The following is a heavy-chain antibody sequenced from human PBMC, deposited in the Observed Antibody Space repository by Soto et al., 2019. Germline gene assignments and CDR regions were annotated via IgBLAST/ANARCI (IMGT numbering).Heavy chain of an antibody. CDR3: ARDKWIAAATYNWFDP. J-gene: IGHJ5*02. Sequence: ASVKVSCKASGYTFTSSYIHWVRQAPGQGLEWMAIINPMGGSTNYAQKFQDRVTVTMDTSASTVYMELSSLRSEDTAVYYCARDKWIAAATYNWFDPWGQGTLVTVS. D-gene: IGHD6-13*01. CDR1: GYTFTSSY. CDR2: INPMGGST. V-gene: IGHV1-46*03.